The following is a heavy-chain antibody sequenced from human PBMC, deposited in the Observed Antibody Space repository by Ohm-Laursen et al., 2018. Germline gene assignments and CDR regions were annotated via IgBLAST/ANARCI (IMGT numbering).Heavy chain of an antibody. D-gene: IGHD2-2*01. J-gene: IGHJ6*02. CDR2: ISPIGAT. CDR1: GFTFTTYG. Sequence: SLRLSCSVPGFTFTTYGMAWVRQAPGKGLEWVSAISPIGATYYADSVKGRFTISRDNAKNSLYLQMDSLRAEDTAVYYCARDCTSTTCPRRMDVWGQGTTVTVSS. CDR3: ARDCTSTTCPRRMDV. V-gene: IGHV3-69-1*01.